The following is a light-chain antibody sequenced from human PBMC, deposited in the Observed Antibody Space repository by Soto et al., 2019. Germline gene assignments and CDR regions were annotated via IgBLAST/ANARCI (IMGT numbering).Light chain of an antibody. CDR1: QSVSSD. CDR3: QQYKNWPLT. V-gene: IGKV3-15*01. Sequence: EIVMTQSPATLSVSPGEGATLSCRASQSVSSDLAWYQQKPGRAPRLLMYGASSRATGIPARFSGSGSGTEFTLTISSLQSEEFAVYYCQQYKNWPLTFGGGTKVEIK. J-gene: IGKJ4*01. CDR2: GAS.